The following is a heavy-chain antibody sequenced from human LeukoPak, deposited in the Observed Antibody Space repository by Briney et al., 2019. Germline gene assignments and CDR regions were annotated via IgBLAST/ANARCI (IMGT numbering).Heavy chain of an antibody. Sequence: PSETLSLTCAVYGGSFSGYYWSWIRQPPGKGLEWIGEINHSGSTNYNPSLKSRVTISVDTSKNQFSLKLSSVTAADTAVYYCARYLRPSYFDYWGQGTLVTVSS. CDR1: GGSFSGYY. CDR3: ARYLRPSYFDY. J-gene: IGHJ4*02. D-gene: IGHD2-2*01. CDR2: INHSGST. V-gene: IGHV4-34*01.